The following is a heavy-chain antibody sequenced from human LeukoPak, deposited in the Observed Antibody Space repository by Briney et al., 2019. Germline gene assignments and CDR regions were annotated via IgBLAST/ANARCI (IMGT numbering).Heavy chain of an antibody. CDR1: GFTVSSNY. CDR3: ARVLAIVRGVIDY. Sequence: PGGSLRLSCAASGFTVSSNYMSWVRQAPGKGLEWVSVIYSGGSTYYADSVKGRFTISRDNSKNTLYLQMNSLRAEDTAVYYCARVLAIVRGVIDYWGQGTLVTVSS. J-gene: IGHJ4*02. D-gene: IGHD3-10*01. V-gene: IGHV3-66*01. CDR2: IYSGGST.